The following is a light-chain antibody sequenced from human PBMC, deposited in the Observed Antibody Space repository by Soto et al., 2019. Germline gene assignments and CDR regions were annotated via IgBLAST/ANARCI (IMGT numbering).Light chain of an antibody. CDR1: DSNIGNNA. V-gene: IGLV1-44*01. J-gene: IGLJ3*02. CDR3: AAWDDSVNGPA. Sequence: QSVLTQPPSASGTPGQRVTISCSGSDSNIGNNAVNWYQQFPGTAPKVLIYTNNLRPSGVPDRFSGSKSGTSASLTISGLRSEDEADYHCAAWDDSVNGPAFGVGTKLTVL. CDR2: TNN.